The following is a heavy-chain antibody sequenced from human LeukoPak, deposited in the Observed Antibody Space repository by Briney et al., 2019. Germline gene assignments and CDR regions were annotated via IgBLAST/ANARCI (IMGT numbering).Heavy chain of an antibody. J-gene: IGHJ3*02. V-gene: IGHV3-21*01. D-gene: IGHD2-2*01. CDR1: GFTFISYS. Sequence: GGSLRLSCAASGFTFISYSINWVRQAPGKGLEWVSSISSGSGHIYYADSLKGRFTISRDNAKNSLYLQMNSLRAEDTAVYYCARGGSSTTSRDTFDIWGRGTMVTVSS. CDR2: ISSGSGHI. CDR3: ARGGSSTTSRDTFDI.